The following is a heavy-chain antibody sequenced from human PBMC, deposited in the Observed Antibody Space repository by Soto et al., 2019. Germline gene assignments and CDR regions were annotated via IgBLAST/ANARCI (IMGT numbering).Heavy chain of an antibody. V-gene: IGHV5-10-1*01. D-gene: IGHD6-13*01. CDR1: GYSFTSYW. CDR3: ARPRSSSRNYYGMDV. J-gene: IGHJ6*02. Sequence: GESLKISCKGSGYSFTSYWISWVRQMPGKGLEWMGRIDPSDSYTNYSPSFQGHVTISADKSISTAYLQWSSLKASDTAMYYCARPRSSSRNYYGMDVWGQGTTVTV. CDR2: IDPSDSYT.